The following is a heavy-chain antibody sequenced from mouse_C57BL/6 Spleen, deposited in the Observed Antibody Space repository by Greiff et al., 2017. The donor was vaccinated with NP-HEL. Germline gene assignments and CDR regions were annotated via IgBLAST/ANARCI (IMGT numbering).Heavy chain of an antibody. D-gene: IGHD2-5*01. CDR2: ILPGSGST. V-gene: IGHV1-9*01. CDR1: GYTFTGYW. J-gene: IGHJ3*01. Sequence: QVQLQQSGAELMKPGASVKLSCKATGYTFTGYWIEWVKQRPGHGLEWIGEILPGSGSTNYNQKFKDKATLTADKSSSTAYMQLSSLTSEDSAVYYCASPYYSNPWFAYWGQGTLVTVSA. CDR3: ASPYYSNPWFAY.